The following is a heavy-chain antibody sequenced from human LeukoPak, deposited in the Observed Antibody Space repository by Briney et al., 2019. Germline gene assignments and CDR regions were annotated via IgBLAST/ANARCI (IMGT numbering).Heavy chain of an antibody. CDR1: GFTVSTNY. J-gene: IGHJ3*02. CDR2: FYSGGNT. D-gene: IGHD5-18*01. V-gene: IGHV3-53*01. Sequence: GGSLRLSCVASGFTVSTNYMSWVRQAPGKGLEWVSVFYSGGNTYYADSVKGRFTISRDTSKNTLYLQMDSLRAEDTAVYYCATSYSSDAFDIWGQGTMVTVSS. CDR3: ATSYSSDAFDI.